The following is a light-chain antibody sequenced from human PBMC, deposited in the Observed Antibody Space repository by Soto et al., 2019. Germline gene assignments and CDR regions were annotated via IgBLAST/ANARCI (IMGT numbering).Light chain of an antibody. Sequence: EIVLTQSPATLSLSPGERATLSCRASQSLNIYLAWYQQKPVQAPRLLIYDGSIRATGIPARFSGSGSGTDFTLTISSLEPEDFAVYYCQQRYSWPLTFGGGTEVEIK. CDR1: QSLNIY. CDR2: DGS. J-gene: IGKJ4*01. CDR3: QQRYSWPLT. V-gene: IGKV3-11*01.